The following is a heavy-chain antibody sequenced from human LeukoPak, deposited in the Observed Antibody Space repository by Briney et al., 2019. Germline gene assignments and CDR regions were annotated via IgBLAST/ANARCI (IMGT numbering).Heavy chain of an antibody. CDR3: ARVNGDYPYYFDY. J-gene: IGHJ4*02. Sequence: SETLSLTCTVSGGSISSYYWSWIRQPPGKGLEWIGYIYYSGSTNYNPSLKSRVTISVDTSKNQFSLKLSSVTAADTAVYYCARVNGDYPYYFDYWGQGTLVTVSS. CDR2: IYYSGST. D-gene: IGHD4-17*01. V-gene: IGHV4-59*01. CDR1: GGSISSYY.